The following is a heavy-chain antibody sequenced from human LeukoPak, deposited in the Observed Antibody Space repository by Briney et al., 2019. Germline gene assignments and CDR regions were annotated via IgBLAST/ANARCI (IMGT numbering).Heavy chain of an antibody. J-gene: IGHJ4*02. CDR1: DDSIRSSAYY. D-gene: IGHD6-25*01. CDR3: ARGPYSSDAGY. CDR2: IYYSGST. V-gene: IGHV4-39*01. Sequence: SETLSLTCAVSDDSIRSSAYYWGWIRQPPGKGLEWIGSIYYSGSTYYNPSLKSRVTISIDTSKNQFSLKLSSVTAADTAVYYCARGPYSSDAGYWGQGTLVTVSS.